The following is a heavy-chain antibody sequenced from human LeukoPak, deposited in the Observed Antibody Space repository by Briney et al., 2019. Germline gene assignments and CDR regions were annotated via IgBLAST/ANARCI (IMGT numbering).Heavy chain of an antibody. Sequence: PGGSLRLSCAASGFSFSGYSMNWVRQAPGKGLEWVASISRRSSYIYYGDSVKGRFTISRDDAKNSLYLQMNSLRAEDTAVYYCARAPRTGRSSFLDYWGQGTLVTVSS. CDR1: GFSFSGYS. V-gene: IGHV3-21*01. J-gene: IGHJ4*02. D-gene: IGHD1-14*01. CDR3: ARAPRTGRSSFLDY. CDR2: ISRRSSYI.